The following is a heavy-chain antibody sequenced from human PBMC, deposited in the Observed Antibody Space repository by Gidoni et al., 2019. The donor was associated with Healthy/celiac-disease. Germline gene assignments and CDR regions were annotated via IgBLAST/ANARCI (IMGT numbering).Heavy chain of an antibody. D-gene: IGHD2-8*01. V-gene: IGHV3-30*18. CDR1: GFTFSRNG. CDR3: AKDGGGYCTNGVCYNFGHFEY. J-gene: IGHJ4*02. Sequence: QVQLVESGGGVVQPGRSLRLSCAASGFTFSRNGMQWVRQAPGKGLEWVAVISYDGSNKYYADSVKGRFSISRDNSKNTLYLQMNSLRAEDTAVYYCAKDGGGYCTNGVCYNFGHFEYWGQGTLVTVSS. CDR2: ISYDGSNK.